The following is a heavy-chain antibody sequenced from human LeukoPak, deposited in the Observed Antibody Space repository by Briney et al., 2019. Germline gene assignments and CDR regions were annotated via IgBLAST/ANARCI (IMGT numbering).Heavy chain of an antibody. V-gene: IGHV3-9*01. Sequence: PGGSLRLSCAASGFTFDDYAMHWVRQAPGKGLEWVSGISWNSGSIGYADSVKGRFTISRDNAKNSLYLQMNSLRAEDTALYYCAKDKGLYSSSWRPFDYWGQGTLVTVSS. D-gene: IGHD6-13*01. J-gene: IGHJ4*02. CDR1: GFTFDDYA. CDR3: AKDKGLYSSSWRPFDY. CDR2: ISWNSGSI.